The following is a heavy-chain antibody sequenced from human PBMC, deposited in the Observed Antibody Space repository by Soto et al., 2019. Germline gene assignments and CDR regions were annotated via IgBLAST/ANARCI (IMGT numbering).Heavy chain of an antibody. Sequence: ASVKVSCKASGYTFTGYYMHWVRQAPGQGLEWMGWINPNSGGTNYAQKFQGWVTMTRDTSISTAYMELSRLRSDDTAVYYCARDGGLAYCGGDCYSLPYYYYGMDVWGQGTTVTVSS. V-gene: IGHV1-2*04. CDR1: GYTFTGYY. CDR2: INPNSGGT. CDR3: ARDGGLAYCGGDCYSLPYYYYGMDV. J-gene: IGHJ6*02. D-gene: IGHD2-21*02.